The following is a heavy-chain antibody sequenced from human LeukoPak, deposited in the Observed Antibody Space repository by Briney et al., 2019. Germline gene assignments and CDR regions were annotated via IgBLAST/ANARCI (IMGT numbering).Heavy chain of an antibody. CDR3: ARDRVGDSDAFDV. CDR1: GYRFSNNL. V-gene: IGHV3-7*01. J-gene: IGHJ3*01. D-gene: IGHD2-21*01. Sequence: GGSLRLSCAASGYRFSNNLMSWVRQAPGKGLEWVANIKQDGSEKCYVDSVKGRFTISRDNAKSSLYLQMSSLRAEDTAIYYCARDRVGDSDAFDVWGQGTVVTVSS. CDR2: IKQDGSEK.